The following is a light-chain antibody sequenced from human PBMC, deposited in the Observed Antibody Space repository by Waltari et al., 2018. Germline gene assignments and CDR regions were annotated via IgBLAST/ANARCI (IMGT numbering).Light chain of an antibody. CDR1: SSDVGYYNY. J-gene: IGLJ2*01. CDR2: DVK. Sequence: QSALTQPRSVSGSPGQSVTISCTGTSSDVGYYNYVSWYQQQPGKAPKVIIYDVKERPSGVPDRFSGSKSGNTAALTISVLQAEDEADYYCCSYAGNYLRVFGGGTKLTVL. V-gene: IGLV2-11*01. CDR3: CSYAGNYLRV.